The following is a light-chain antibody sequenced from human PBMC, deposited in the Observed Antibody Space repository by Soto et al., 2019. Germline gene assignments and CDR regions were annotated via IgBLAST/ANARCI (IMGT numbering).Light chain of an antibody. Sequence: EIVMTQSPATLSVSPGERATLPCRASQSVSSNLAWYQQKPGQAPGLLIYGASTRATGIPARFSGSGSGTEFTLTISSLQSEDFAVYYCQQYNTWPRTFGQGTKVDIK. CDR3: QQYNTWPRT. CDR1: QSVSSN. J-gene: IGKJ1*01. V-gene: IGKV3-15*01. CDR2: GAS.